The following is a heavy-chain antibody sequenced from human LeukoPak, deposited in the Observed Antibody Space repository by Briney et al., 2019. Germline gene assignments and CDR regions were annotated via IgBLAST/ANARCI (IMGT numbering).Heavy chain of an antibody. CDR3: ARDSRYDSSGYAFDI. CDR2: INPGGGST. Sequence: ASVKVSCTASGYTFTIYYMHWVRQAPGQGDEWVGVINPGGGSTSYAQKFQGRVTMTRDTSTNRVYMELRSLSSEDTAVYYCARDSRYDSSGYAFDIWGQGTMVTVSS. J-gene: IGHJ3*02. D-gene: IGHD3-22*01. CDR1: GYTFTIYY. V-gene: IGHV1-46*01.